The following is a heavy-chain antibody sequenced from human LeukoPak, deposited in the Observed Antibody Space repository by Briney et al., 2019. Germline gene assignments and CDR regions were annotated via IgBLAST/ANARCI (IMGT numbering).Heavy chain of an antibody. CDR2: ISGSGGGT. Sequence: GGSLRLSCAASVFTFSSYAMSWGRQAPGKGLEWVSAISGSGGGTYYADSVKGRFTISKDNNKTKLYLKLNSLRAEDTAVYYCSKSHGGYRKFTYYFDYWGQGTLVTVSS. J-gene: IGHJ4*02. D-gene: IGHD1-26*01. CDR3: SKSHGGYRKFTYYFDY. V-gene: IGHV3-23*01. CDR1: VFTFSSYA.